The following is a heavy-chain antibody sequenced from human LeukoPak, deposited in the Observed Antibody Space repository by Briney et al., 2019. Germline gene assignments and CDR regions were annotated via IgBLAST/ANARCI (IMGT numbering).Heavy chain of an antibody. V-gene: IGHV1-2*02. D-gene: IGHD3-22*01. Sequence: ASVKVSCKASGYTFTSYDINWVRQATGQGLEWMGWINPNSGGTNYAQKFQGRVTMTRDTSISTAYMELSRLRSDDTAVYYCARDFDYYDSSGPMYNWFDPWGQGTLVTVSS. CDR2: INPNSGGT. CDR3: ARDFDYYDSSGPMYNWFDP. J-gene: IGHJ5*02. CDR1: GYTFTSYD.